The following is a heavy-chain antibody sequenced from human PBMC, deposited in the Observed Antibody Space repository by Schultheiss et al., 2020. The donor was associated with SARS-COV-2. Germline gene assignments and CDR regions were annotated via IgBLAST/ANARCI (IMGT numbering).Heavy chain of an antibody. V-gene: IGHV3-9*01. D-gene: IGHD6-13*01. Sequence: GGSLRLSCAASGFTFDDYAMHWVRQAPGKGLEWVSGISWNSGSTYYADSVKGRFTISRDNSKNTLYLQVNTLRAEDTALYFCAKVSVAAAGRAAYYGMDVWGHGTTVTVSS. CDR2: ISWNSGST. CDR3: AKVSVAAAGRAAYYGMDV. CDR1: GFTFDDYA. J-gene: IGHJ6*02.